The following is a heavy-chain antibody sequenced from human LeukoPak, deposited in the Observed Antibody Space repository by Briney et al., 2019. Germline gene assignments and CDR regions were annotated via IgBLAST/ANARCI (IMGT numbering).Heavy chain of an antibody. V-gene: IGHV3-21*01. D-gene: IGHD2-21*02. CDR1: GFTFSSYS. Sequence: PGGSLRLSCAASGFTFSSYSMNWVRQAPGKGLEWVSSISSSSSYIYYADSVKGRFTISRDNAKNSLYLQMNSLRAEDTAVYYCAGDPSHYCGGDCLVDYWGQGTLVTVSS. CDR2: ISSSSSYI. CDR3: AGDPSHYCGGDCLVDY. J-gene: IGHJ4*02.